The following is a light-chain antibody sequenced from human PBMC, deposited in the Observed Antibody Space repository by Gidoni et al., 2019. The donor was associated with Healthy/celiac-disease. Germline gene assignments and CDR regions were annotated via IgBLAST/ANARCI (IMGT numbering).Light chain of an antibody. V-gene: IGKV3-11*01. CDR1: QSVSSY. Sequence: IVLTQSPATLSLSPGARATLSCRASQSVSSYLAWYHQKPGQAPRLLIYDASTRATGIPARFSGSGSGTDFTLTISSLEPEDFAVYYCQQRSNWPGLTFGGGTKVEIK. J-gene: IGKJ4*01. CDR3: QQRSNWPGLT. CDR2: DAS.